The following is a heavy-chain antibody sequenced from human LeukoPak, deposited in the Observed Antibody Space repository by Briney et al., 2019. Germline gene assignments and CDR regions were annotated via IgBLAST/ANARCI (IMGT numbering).Heavy chain of an antibody. J-gene: IGHJ4*02. CDR2: ISYDGSNK. V-gene: IGHV3-30-3*01. D-gene: IGHD3-9*01. CDR3: ARGHYDILNDYFTSDY. Sequence: PGGSLRLSCAASGFTFSSYAMHWVRQAPGKGLEWVAVISYDGSNKYYADSVKGRFTISRDNSKNTLYLQMNSLRAEDTAVYYCARGHYDILNDYFTSDYWGQGTLVTVSS. CDR1: GFTFSSYA.